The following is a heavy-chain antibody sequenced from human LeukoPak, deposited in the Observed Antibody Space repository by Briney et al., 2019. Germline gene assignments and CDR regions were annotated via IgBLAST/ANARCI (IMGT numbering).Heavy chain of an antibody. Sequence: GGSLSLSCAASGFTFDDYAMHWVRQAPGKGLEWVSLISGAGGSTYYADSVKGRFTISRDNSENSLYLQMSSLRPEDTALYYCAKGRVRGVTYLFDYWGQGTLVTVSS. V-gene: IGHV3-43*02. J-gene: IGHJ4*02. D-gene: IGHD3-10*01. CDR1: GFTFDDYA. CDR3: AKGRVRGVTYLFDY. CDR2: ISGAGGST.